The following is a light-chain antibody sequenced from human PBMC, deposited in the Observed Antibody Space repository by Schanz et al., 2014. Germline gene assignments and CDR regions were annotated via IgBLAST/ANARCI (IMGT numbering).Light chain of an antibody. Sequence: EIVMTQSPVTLSVSPGERATLSCRASQSVSTNLAWFQQKPGQAPRLLMYGASTRATGIPARFSGSGSGTEFTLTISSLQSEDFAVYYCQHYNNWPPVWTFGQGTKVEIK. CDR1: QSVSTN. CDR3: QHYNNWPPVWT. CDR2: GAS. V-gene: IGKV3-15*01. J-gene: IGKJ1*01.